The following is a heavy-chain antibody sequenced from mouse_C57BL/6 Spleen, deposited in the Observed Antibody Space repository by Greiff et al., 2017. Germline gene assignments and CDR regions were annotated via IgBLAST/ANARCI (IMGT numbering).Heavy chain of an antibody. Sequence: QVQLQQPGAELVKPGASVKLSCKASGYTFTSYWMHWVKQRPGQGLEWIGMIHPNSGSTNYNEKFKSKATLTVDKSSRTAYMQLSSLTSEDSAVYYCARFYDYAMDYWGQGTSVTVSS. J-gene: IGHJ4*01. CDR1: GYTFTSYW. CDR2: IHPNSGST. V-gene: IGHV1-64*01. CDR3: ARFYDYAMDY. D-gene: IGHD2-3*01.